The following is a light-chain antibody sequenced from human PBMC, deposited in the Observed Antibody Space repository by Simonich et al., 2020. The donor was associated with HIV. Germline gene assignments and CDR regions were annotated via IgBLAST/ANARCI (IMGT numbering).Light chain of an antibody. Sequence: IVMTQSPDSLAVSLGERATINCKSSQSVFYISNNKNYLAWYQQKPGQPPKLLIYWASTRESGVPDRFSGSGSGTDFTLTISSLQAEDVAVYDCQQYDNSPLTFGQGTNVEVK. CDR2: WAS. CDR3: QQYDNSPLT. CDR1: QSVFYISNNKNY. V-gene: IGKV4-1*01. J-gene: IGKJ1*01.